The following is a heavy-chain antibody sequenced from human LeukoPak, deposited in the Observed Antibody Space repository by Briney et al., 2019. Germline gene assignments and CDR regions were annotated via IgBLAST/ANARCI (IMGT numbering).Heavy chain of an antibody. CDR3: ARDIAVSNFDY. CDR1: GYTFTSYG. V-gene: IGHV1-18*01. CDR2: ISGNSVNT. Sequence: ASVKVSCKTSGYTFTSYGISWVRQAPGQGLEWMGWISGNSVNTDYAQEFQGRITLTTDTSTTTAYMELRSLTSDDTAVYYCARDIAVSNFDYWGQGTLVTVSS. J-gene: IGHJ4*02. D-gene: IGHD6-19*01.